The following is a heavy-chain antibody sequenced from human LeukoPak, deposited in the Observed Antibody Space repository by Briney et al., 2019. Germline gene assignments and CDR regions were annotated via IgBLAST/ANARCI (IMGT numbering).Heavy chain of an antibody. CDR2: VVVGSGKT. J-gene: IGHJ6*03. V-gene: IGHV1-58*02. Sequence: GASVKVSCKASGITFSTSAIQWVRQARGQRLEWIGWVVVGSGKTKYAQKFQERVTITTDMSTSTVYMDLRALRYDDTAVYSCATQPPGYFPYMDVWGKGTTITVSS. CDR1: GITFSTSA. D-gene: IGHD1-26*01. CDR3: ATQPPGYFPYMDV.